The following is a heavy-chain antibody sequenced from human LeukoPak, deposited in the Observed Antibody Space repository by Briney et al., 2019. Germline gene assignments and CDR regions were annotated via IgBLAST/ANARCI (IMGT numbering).Heavy chain of an antibody. J-gene: IGHJ5*02. CDR3: ARAGASEELLWFGESRNWFDP. D-gene: IGHD3-10*01. V-gene: IGHV1-2*02. Sequence: ASVKVSCKASGYTFTGYSMHWVRQAPGQGLEWMGWINPNSGGTNYAQKFQGRVTMTRDTSISPAYMELSRLRSDDTAVYYCARAGASEELLWFGESRNWFDPWGQGTLVTVSS. CDR2: INPNSGGT. CDR1: GYTFTGYS.